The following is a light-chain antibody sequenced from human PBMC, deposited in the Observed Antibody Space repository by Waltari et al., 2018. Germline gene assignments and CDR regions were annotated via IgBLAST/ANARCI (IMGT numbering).Light chain of an antibody. Sequence: QSVLTQPPSVSGAPGQRVTIPCTGSSSNIGAGYDVHWYQQLPGTAPNLLIYGNSNRPSGVPDRFSGSKSGTSASLAITGLQAEDEADYYCRSYDSSLSGSVFGGGTKLTVL. CDR2: GNS. CDR1: SSNIGAGYD. J-gene: IGLJ3*02. CDR3: RSYDSSLSGSV. V-gene: IGLV1-40*01.